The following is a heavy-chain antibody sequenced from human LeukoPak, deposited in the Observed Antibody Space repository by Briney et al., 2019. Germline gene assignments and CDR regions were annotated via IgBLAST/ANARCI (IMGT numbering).Heavy chain of an antibody. CDR2: ISGSGGST. V-gene: IGHV3-23*01. CDR1: GFSFSDAW. J-gene: IGHJ4*02. Sequence: PGGSLRLSCAASGFSFSDAWMNWVRQAPGKGLEWVSAISGSGGSTYYADSVKGRFTISRDNSKNTLYLQMNSLRAEDTAVYYCAKDLRSPFDYWGQGTLVTVSS. D-gene: IGHD4-17*01. CDR3: AKDLRSPFDY.